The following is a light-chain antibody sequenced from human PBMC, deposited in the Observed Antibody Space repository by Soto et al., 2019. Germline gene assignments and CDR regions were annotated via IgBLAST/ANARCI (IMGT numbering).Light chain of an antibody. CDR1: QSVSSSY. CDR2: GAS. Sequence: IVLTHSPGTLSLSPGERATLSCRASQSVSSSYLAWYQQKPGQAPRLLIYGASSRATGIPDRFSGSGSGTDFTLTISRLEPEDFAVYFCQQYGSSPRTFGQETKVDIK. J-gene: IGKJ1*01. V-gene: IGKV3-20*01. CDR3: QQYGSSPRT.